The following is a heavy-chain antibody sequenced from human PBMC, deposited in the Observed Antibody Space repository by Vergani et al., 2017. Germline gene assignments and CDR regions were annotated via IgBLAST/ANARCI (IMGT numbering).Heavy chain of an antibody. CDR1: GGSFSGYY. CDR2: INHSGST. J-gene: IGHJ5*02. D-gene: IGHD3-10*01. Sequence: QVQLQQWGAGLLKPSETLSLTCAVYGGSFSGYYWSWIRQPPGKGLEWIGEINHSGSTNYNPSLKSRVTISVDTSKNQFSLKLSSVTAADTAVYYCARGRNTMVREVSRLDGGFDPWGQGTLVTVSS. V-gene: IGHV4-34*01. CDR3: ARGRNTMVREVSRLDGGFDP.